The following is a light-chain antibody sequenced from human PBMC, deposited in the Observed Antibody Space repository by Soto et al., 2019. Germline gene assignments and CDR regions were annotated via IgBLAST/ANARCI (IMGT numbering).Light chain of an antibody. J-gene: IGKJ4*01. V-gene: IGKV3D-20*02. CDR2: GAS. CDR3: QQRSNWPSLT. CDR1: QSISSSY. Sequence: EIVLTQSPGTLSLSPGERATLSCRAIQSISSSYLAWYQQKPGQAPRLLIYGASNRATGIPARFSGSGSETDFTLTISSLEPEDSAVYYCQQRSNWPSLTFGGGTKVDIK.